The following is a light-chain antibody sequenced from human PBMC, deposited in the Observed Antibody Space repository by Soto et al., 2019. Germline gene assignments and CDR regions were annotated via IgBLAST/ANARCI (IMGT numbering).Light chain of an antibody. CDR3: QHYNNWPPWT. V-gene: IGKV3-15*01. Sequence: ENVLTQSPGTLSLSPGERATLSCRASHSVGRNFIAWFQQKPGQAPRLLIYGASTRATGIPARFSGSGSGAEFTLTISSLQSEDFAVYYCQHYNNWPPWTFGQGTKVEIK. CDR2: GAS. CDR1: HSVGRN. J-gene: IGKJ1*01.